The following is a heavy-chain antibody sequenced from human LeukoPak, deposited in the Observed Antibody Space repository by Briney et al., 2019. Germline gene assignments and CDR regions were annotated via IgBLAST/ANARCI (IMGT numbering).Heavy chain of an antibody. D-gene: IGHD3-22*01. J-gene: IGHJ4*02. CDR1: GGSISGYY. CDR3: ARYDSTGLDY. V-gene: IGHV4-4*07. Sequence: SETLSLTCTVSGGSISGYYWSWIRQTAGKGLEWTGRIYTSGSTDYNPSLKSRVTMSVDTSKNQFSLKLSSVTAADTAVYYCARYDSTGLDYWGQGTLVTVSS. CDR2: IYTSGST.